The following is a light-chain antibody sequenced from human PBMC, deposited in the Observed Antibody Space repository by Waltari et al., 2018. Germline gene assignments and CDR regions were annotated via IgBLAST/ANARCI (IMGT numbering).Light chain of an antibody. J-gene: IGKJ1*01. CDR1: QSISTN. Sequence: EIVMTQSPATLSVSPGERATLSCRASQSISTNLAWYQQKSGQAPRILIHSASTRATGIPARFSGSGSGTEFTLTISSLQSEDSGVYYCQQYHNWPPWTFGQGTKVEIK. CDR3: QQYHNWPPWT. V-gene: IGKV3-15*01. CDR2: SAS.